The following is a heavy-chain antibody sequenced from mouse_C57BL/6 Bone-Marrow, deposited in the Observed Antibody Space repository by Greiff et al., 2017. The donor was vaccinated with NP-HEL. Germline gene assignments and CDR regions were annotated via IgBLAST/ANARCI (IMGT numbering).Heavy chain of an antibody. CDR1: GYTFTSYW. CDR2: IDPSDSYT. CDR3: AREGDYDFAMDY. D-gene: IGHD2-4*01. V-gene: IGHV1-69*01. Sequence: VQLQQPGAELVMPGASVKLSCKASGYTFTSYWMHWVKQRPGQGLEWIGEIDPSDSYTNYNQKFKGKSTLTVDKSYSTAYMQLSSLTSEDSAVYYCAREGDYDFAMDYWGQGTSVTVSS. J-gene: IGHJ4*01.